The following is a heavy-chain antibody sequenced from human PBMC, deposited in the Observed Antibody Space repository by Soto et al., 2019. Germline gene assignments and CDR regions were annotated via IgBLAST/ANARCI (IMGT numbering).Heavy chain of an antibody. V-gene: IGHV3-23*01. CDR2: LTPSGGET. CDR3: AHPRGYGVFDAYDI. D-gene: IGHD4-17*01. J-gene: IGHJ3*02. CDR1: GFTFSTYA. Sequence: GGSLRLSCVGSGFTFSTYAMSRVRQAPGKGLEWVSALTPSGGETYYADSVKGRFAISRDNSMNALYLQMNSLRIEDTAVYYCAHPRGYGVFDAYDIWGQGTMVTVSS.